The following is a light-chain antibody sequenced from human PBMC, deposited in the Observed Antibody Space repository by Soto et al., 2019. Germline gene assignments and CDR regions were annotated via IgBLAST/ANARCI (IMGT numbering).Light chain of an antibody. Sequence: QSVLTQPASVSGSPGQSLTISCTGTTSDIGFYDYASWYQQYPGKAPKLLIYGVTIRPSGISNRFSGSKSGSTASLTISGLQAEDEAEYFCFSFTTTSTHVFGTGTKVTVL. J-gene: IGLJ1*01. CDR1: TSDIGFYDY. CDR3: FSFTTTSTHV. V-gene: IGLV2-14*01. CDR2: GVT.